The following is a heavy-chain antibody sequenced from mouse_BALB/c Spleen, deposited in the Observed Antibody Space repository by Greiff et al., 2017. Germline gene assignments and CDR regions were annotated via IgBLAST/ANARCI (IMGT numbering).Heavy chain of an antibody. Sequence: VQLKESGPGLVKPSQSLSLTCTVTGYSITSDYAWNWIRQFPGNKLEWMGYISYSGSTSYNPSLKSRISITRDTSKNQFFLQLNSVTTEDTATYYCARSYYGSSPWFAYWGQGTLVTVSA. D-gene: IGHD1-1*01. CDR3: ARSYYGSSPWFAY. J-gene: IGHJ3*01. CDR1: GYSITSDYA. CDR2: ISYSGST. V-gene: IGHV3-2*02.